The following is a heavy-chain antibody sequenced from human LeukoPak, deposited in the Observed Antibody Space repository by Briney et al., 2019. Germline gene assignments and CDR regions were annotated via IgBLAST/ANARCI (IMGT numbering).Heavy chain of an antibody. D-gene: IGHD2-2*01. CDR3: ARTVPTTTDGFDI. CDR1: GYSISSGYY. J-gene: IGHJ3*02. V-gene: IGHV4-38-2*02. Sequence: PSETLSLTCTVSGYSISSGYYWGWIRQPPGKGLEWIGSIYHSGSTYYNPSLKSRVTISVDTSKNQFSLKLSSVTAADTAVYYCARTVPTTTDGFDIWGQGTMVSVSS. CDR2: IYHSGST.